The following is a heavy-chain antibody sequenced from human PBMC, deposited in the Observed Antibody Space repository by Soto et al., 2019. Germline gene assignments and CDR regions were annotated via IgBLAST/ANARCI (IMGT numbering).Heavy chain of an antibody. J-gene: IGHJ3*02. Sequence: GGSLRLSCAPSGFTFTTYAMSWVRQAPGKGLEWVLSISSGGDTYYADSVKGRFTISRDSSKNTLYLQMNNLRAEDTTTYYCAKDYSSGYYAFDIWGRGTMVTVSS. CDR3: AKDYSSGYYAFDI. V-gene: IGHV3-23*01. CDR2: ISSGGDT. D-gene: IGHD3-22*01. CDR1: GFTFTTYA.